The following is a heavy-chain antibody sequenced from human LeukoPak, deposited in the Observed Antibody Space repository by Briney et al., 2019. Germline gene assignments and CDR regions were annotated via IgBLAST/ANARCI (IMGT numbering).Heavy chain of an antibody. J-gene: IGHJ4*02. CDR3: ARGPDASGIYRPGDY. CDR1: AFTFSRHW. V-gene: IGHV3-74*01. Sequence: GGSLRLSCAASAFTFSRHWMHWVRQAPGKVLGWVSGINSDGSSTSYAESVKGRLTISRDNANISLFLQMNSTRAADTAVYYCARGPDASGIYRPGDYWGQGTLVTVSS. CDR2: INSDGSST. D-gene: IGHD3-10*01.